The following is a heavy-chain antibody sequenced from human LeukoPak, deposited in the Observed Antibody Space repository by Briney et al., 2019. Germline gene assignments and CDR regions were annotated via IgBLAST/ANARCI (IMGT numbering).Heavy chain of an antibody. CDR1: SESLSGYY. Sequence: SETLSLTCGVSSESLSGYYWSWIRQPPGKGLEWIGEVNHSGNTNYNPSLKSRVTISVDTSKNQFSLKLSSVTAADTAVYYCASGSYSYYYMDVWGKGTTVTVSS. CDR3: ASGSYSYYYMDV. J-gene: IGHJ6*03. V-gene: IGHV4-34*01. CDR2: VNHSGNT.